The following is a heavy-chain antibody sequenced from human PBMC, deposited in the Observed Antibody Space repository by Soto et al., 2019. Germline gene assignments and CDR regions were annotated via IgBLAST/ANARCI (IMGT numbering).Heavy chain of an antibody. CDR1: GVTFDDYA. CDR2: ISWNSGSI. V-gene: IGHV3-9*01. D-gene: IGHD5-12*01. Sequence: PGGSLRLSCAASGVTFDDYAMHWVRQAPGKGLEWVSGISWNSGSIGYADSVKGRFTISRDNSKNTLYLQMNSLRAEDTAVYYCARGSEWLQFSYYFDYWGQGTLVTVSS. J-gene: IGHJ4*02. CDR3: ARGSEWLQFSYYFDY.